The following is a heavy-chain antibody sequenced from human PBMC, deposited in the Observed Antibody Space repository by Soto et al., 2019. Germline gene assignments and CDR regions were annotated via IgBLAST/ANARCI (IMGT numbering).Heavy chain of an antibody. CDR1: GYTFTSYD. V-gene: IGHV1-8*02. D-gene: IGHD3-3*01. CDR3: AGPWSKH. Sequence: QVQLVQSGAEVKKPGASVKVSCKASGYTFTSYDINWVRQAAGQGLEWMGWMNRNNGNTGYAQKFQGGVTMTRDTAIGPAYMDLRSVRPEDPAVYYCAGPWSKHWGQGTLVTVSS. J-gene: IGHJ4*02. CDR2: MNRNNGNT.